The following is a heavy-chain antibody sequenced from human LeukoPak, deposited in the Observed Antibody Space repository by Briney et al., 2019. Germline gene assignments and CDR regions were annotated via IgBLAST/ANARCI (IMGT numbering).Heavy chain of an antibody. J-gene: IGHJ4*02. V-gene: IGHV3-72*01. CDR3: ARDLMGDWSGCFDY. Sequence: SGGSLRLSCAASGFTFSDHYMDWVRQAPGKGLEWVGRIRNKANTYTTEYAASVKGRFTISRDDSKNSLYLQMNSLKTEDTAVYYCARDLMGDWSGCFDYWGQGTLVTVSS. D-gene: IGHD2-21*02. CDR2: IRNKANTYTT. CDR1: GFTFSDHY.